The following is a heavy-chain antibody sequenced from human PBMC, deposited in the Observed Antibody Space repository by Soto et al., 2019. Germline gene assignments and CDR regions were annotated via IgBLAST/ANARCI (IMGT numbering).Heavy chain of an antibody. D-gene: IGHD3-22*01. CDR2: ISYDESNK. J-gene: IGHJ1*01. V-gene: IGHV3-30*18. CDR3: TKGVVVITSYFQH. CDR1: GFTFSSYG. Sequence: QVQLVESGGDVVQPGRSLRLSCAASGFTFSSYGMHWVRQAPGKGLEWVAVISYDESNKYYADSVKGRFTISRDNSKNTLYLQMNSLRAEDTAVYYCTKGVVVITSYFQHWGQGTLVTVSS.